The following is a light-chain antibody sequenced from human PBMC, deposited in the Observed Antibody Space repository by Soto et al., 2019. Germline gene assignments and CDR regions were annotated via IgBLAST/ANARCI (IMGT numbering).Light chain of an antibody. V-gene: IGKV1-27*01. CDR3: QAYLRAHAT. CDR2: GAS. J-gene: IGKJ5*01. Sequence: DIQMTQSPSSLSASVGDTVTITCRASQDIINHLAWYQQRPGKVPNLLIYGASTLHSGGPSRFRGSGSGTHFNLAISSLQPDDVATYSCQAYLRAHATYRQGTGLEIK. CDR1: QDIINH.